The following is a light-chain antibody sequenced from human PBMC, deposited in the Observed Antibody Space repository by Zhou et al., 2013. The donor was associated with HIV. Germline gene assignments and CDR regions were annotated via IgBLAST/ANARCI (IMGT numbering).Light chain of an antibody. V-gene: IGKV3-15*01. Sequence: EIVLTQSPDTLSLSPGDRATLSCRASQSVRSTYLAWYQQKPGQAPRLLIYGASTRATGVPASFSGSGSGTEFTLTISSMQSEDFAVYYCQQYDNWRWTFGQGTKVEIK. CDR2: GAS. CDR1: QSVRSTY. J-gene: IGKJ1*01. CDR3: QQYDNWRWT.